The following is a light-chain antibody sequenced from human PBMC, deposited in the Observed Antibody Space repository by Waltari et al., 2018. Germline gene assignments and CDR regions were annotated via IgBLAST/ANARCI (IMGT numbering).Light chain of an antibody. V-gene: IGKV3-11*01. CDR2: DAS. Sequence: EIVLTQSPATLSLSPGERPPLSCRASQNIGSYLALYQQKPGRPPRVLIYDASTRATGIPARFSGSGSGADFALTISSLEPDDFAVYYCQQRSNWPRTFGQGTKLEIK. CDR1: QNIGSY. J-gene: IGKJ2*01. CDR3: QQRSNWPRT.